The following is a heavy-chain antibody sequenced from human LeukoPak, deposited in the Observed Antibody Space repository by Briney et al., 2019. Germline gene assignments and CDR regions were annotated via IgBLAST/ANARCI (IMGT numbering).Heavy chain of an antibody. CDR1: GGSIGSYY. CDR3: ARGVVAAAGRTFDF. J-gene: IGHJ4*02. D-gene: IGHD6-13*01. Sequence: SETLSLTCTVSGGSIGSYYWSWIRQPPGKGLEWIGYIYYTGSTNYNPSLKSRVTISVDTSKNQFSLKLSSVTAADTAVYYCARGVVAAAGRTFDFWGQGTLVTVSS. CDR2: IYYTGST. V-gene: IGHV4-59*01.